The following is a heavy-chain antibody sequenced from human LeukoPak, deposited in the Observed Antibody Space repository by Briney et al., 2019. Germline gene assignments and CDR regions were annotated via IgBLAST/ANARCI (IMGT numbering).Heavy chain of an antibody. J-gene: IGHJ4*02. V-gene: IGHV3-23*01. Sequence: GGSLRLSCAASGFTFSSYAMSWVRQAPGKGLEWVSAISGSGGSTYYADSVKGRFTISRDNSKNTLYLQVNSLRAEDTAVYYCAKDRISYGSGRSPLDCWGQGTLITVSS. CDR3: AKDRISYGSGRSPLDC. D-gene: IGHD3-10*01. CDR1: GFTFSSYA. CDR2: ISGSGGST.